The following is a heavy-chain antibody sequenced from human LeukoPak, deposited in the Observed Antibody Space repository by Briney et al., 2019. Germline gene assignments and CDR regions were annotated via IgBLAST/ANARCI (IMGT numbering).Heavy chain of an antibody. Sequence: ASVKVSCKASGYTFTSYGISCERQAPGQGLEWMGWISASNGNTNYAQKLQGRVTMTTDTSTSTAYMVLRSLRSDDTAVYYCARDGTSGYIMDYYYYGMDVWGQGTTVTVSS. J-gene: IGHJ6*02. CDR1: GYTFTSYG. CDR3: ARDGTSGYIMDYYYYGMDV. CDR2: ISASNGNT. V-gene: IGHV1-18*01. D-gene: IGHD5-12*01.